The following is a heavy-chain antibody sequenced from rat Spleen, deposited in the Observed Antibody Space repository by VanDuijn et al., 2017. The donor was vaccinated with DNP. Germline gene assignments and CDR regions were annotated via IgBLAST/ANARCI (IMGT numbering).Heavy chain of an antibody. CDR3: ARWSRYFDY. CDR2: ISYSGST. V-gene: IGHV3-1*01. Sequence: DVQLQESGPGLVKPSQSLSLTCSVTGFSITSAYRWNWIRKFPGNKMEYIGHISYSGSTNYNPSLKSRFSITRDTSKNQFFLQLNSVTTEDTATYYCARWSRYFDYWGQGVMVTVSS. CDR1: GFSITSAY. J-gene: IGHJ2*01.